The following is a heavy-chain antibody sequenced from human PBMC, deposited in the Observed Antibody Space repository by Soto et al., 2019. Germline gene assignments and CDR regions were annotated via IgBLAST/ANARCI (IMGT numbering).Heavy chain of an antibody. Sequence: PSETLSLTXAVSGDSISSSNWWSWVRQPPGKGLEWIGEIYHSGSTNYNPSLKSRVTISVDKSKNQFSLKLSSVTAADTAVYYCARAWVGSSWFDYWGQGTLVTVSS. D-gene: IGHD6-13*01. CDR3: ARAWVGSSWFDY. V-gene: IGHV4-4*02. J-gene: IGHJ4*02. CDR2: IYHSGST. CDR1: GDSISSSNW.